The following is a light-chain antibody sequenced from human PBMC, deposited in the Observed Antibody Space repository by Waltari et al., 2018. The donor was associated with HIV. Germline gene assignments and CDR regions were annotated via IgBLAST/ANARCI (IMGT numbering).Light chain of an antibody. CDR2: DS. CDR1: QSVITY. V-gene: IGKV3-11*01. J-gene: IGKJ5*01. CDR3: QHHHSWPFT. Sequence: EIVLTQSPASLSLSPGARATLSCRASQSVITYLGWYQQKPGQAPRPLIFDSKRASGIPARFSGSGSGTDFTLTISGLEPDDSAIYYCQHHHSWPFTFGQGTRLEI.